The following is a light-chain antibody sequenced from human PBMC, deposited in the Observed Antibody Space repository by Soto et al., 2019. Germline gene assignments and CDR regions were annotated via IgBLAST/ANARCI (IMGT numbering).Light chain of an antibody. CDR3: GTWDSSLSVFYV. J-gene: IGLJ1*01. CDR1: SSNIGNNY. CDR2: EKN. V-gene: IGLV1-51*02. Sequence: QSVLTQPPSVSAAPGQTVTISCSGSSSNIGNNYVSCYQQLPGTTAKHLIYEKNKRPSGIPDRFSGSKSGTSATLGITGLQTGDEADYYCGTWDSSLSVFYVFGTGTKLTVL.